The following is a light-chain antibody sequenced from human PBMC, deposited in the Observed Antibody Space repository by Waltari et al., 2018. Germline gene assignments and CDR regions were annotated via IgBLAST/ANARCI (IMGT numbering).Light chain of an antibody. CDR1: QSVLYSSNNKNY. J-gene: IGKJ4*01. CDR3: QQYYSTPLT. V-gene: IGKV4-1*01. Sequence: DIVMTQSPDSLAVSLGERATINCKSSQSVLYSSNNKNYLAWYQQKPGQPPKLRIYWSSTRESGVPDRFSCSGSWTDFTLTISSLQAEDVAVYYCQQYYSTPLTFGGGTKVEIK. CDR2: WSS.